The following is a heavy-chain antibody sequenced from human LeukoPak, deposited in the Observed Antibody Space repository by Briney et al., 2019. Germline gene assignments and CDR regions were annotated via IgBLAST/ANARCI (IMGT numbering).Heavy chain of an antibody. CDR2: INPSGGST. CDR1: GYTFTSYY. Sequence: ASMKVSCKASGYTFTSYYMHWVRQAPGQGLEWMGIINPSGGSTSYAQKFQGRVTMTRDMSTSTVYMELSSLRSEDTAVYYCARDYVAARRVNWFDPWGQGTLVTVSS. J-gene: IGHJ5*02. V-gene: IGHV1-46*01. CDR3: ARDYVAARRVNWFDP. D-gene: IGHD6-6*01.